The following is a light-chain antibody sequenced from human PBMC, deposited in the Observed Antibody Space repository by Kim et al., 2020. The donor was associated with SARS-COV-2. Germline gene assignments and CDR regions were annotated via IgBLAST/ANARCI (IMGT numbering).Light chain of an antibody. V-gene: IGLV2-14*03. CDR2: DVS. CDR1: SSDVGDFNY. J-gene: IGLJ2*01. Sequence: PGQSITMSCTGTSSDVGDFNYVSWYQLHPGKAPQLIISDVSQRPSGVSNRFSGSKSGNTASLTISGLQAEDEADYYCSSYTSSSTLFGGGTKVTVL. CDR3: SSYTSSSTL.